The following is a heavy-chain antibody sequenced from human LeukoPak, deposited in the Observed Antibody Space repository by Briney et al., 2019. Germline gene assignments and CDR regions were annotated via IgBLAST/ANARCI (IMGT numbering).Heavy chain of an antibody. V-gene: IGHV1-8*01. CDR2: MNPNSGNT. CDR3: ARGQIHGWDYFDF. D-gene: IGHD6-19*01. CDR1: GYTFTKYD. Sequence: ASVKVSCKTSGYTFTKYDINWVRQATGQGLEWMGWMNPNSGNTGYAQKFQGRVTMTRNTSISTAYMELSSLRSEDTAVYYCARGQIHGWDYFDFWAQGTLVTVSS. J-gene: IGHJ4*02.